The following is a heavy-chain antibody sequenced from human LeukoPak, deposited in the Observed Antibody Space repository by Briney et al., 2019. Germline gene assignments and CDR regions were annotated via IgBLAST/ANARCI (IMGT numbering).Heavy chain of an antibody. CDR1: GGSHNRYY. CDR3: ARRRDYYDSGVYKGPFFDY. V-gene: IGHV4-59*07. D-gene: IGHD3-22*01. J-gene: IGHJ4*02. Sequence: SDTLSLTCTVSGGSHNRYYRNWIPQPPARGLVGVRDHSYGGSTDYNPSLKSRVTISLDPSKNQFSLRLSSVTAADAPVYYCARRRDYYDSGVYKGPFFDYWGQGTLVTVSS. CDR2: HSYGGST.